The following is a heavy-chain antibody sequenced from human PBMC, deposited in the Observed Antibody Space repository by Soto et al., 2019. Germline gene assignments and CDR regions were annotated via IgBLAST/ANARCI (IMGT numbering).Heavy chain of an antibody. J-gene: IGHJ6*02. CDR1: GFTFSSYA. CDR2: ISGSGGTT. Sequence: QPVGSLRLSCAASGFTFSSYAMTWVRQAPGKRLEWVSGISGSGGTTSYTDSVKGRFTISRDNSKKTLFLEMESLGVEDTAVYFCARDVWETTSRYYGLDLWGLGTTVTVSS. CDR3: ARDVWETTSRYYGLDL. V-gene: IGHV3-23*01. D-gene: IGHD1-26*01.